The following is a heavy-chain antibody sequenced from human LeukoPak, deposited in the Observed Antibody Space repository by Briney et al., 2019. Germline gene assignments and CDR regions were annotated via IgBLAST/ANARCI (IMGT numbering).Heavy chain of an antibody. D-gene: IGHD1-14*01. CDR2: IYYSGST. V-gene: IGHV4-31*03. J-gene: IGHJ6*03. Sequence: SQTLSLTCTVSGGSISCGGYYWSWIRQHPGKGLEWIGYIYYSGSTYYNPSLKSRVTISVDTSKNQFSLKLSSVTAADTAVYYCAREITGTTSYYYYYYMDVWGKGTTVTVSS. CDR3: AREITGTTSYYYYYYMDV. CDR1: GGSISCGGYY.